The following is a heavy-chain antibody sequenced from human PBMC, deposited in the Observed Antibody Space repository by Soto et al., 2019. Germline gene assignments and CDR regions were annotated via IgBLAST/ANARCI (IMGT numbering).Heavy chain of an antibody. CDR1: GFTFDDYA. Sequence: EVQLVESGGVVVHPGGSLRLSCAASGFTFDDYAMHWVRQVPGKGLEWVSIISKDGDWTHYADSVKGRFTISRDDTKNSLFLPMNGLRPEDTALYYCTKAQYCSGGSCFLIESWGQGTLVTVSS. J-gene: IGHJ5*02. CDR2: ISKDGDWT. D-gene: IGHD2-15*01. CDR3: TKAQYCSGGSCFLIES. V-gene: IGHV3-43D*04.